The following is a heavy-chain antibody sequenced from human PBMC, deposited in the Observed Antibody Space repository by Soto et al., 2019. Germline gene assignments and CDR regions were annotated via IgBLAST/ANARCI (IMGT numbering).Heavy chain of an antibody. CDR3: AREVKYCTNGGCYIGGRNWFDP. J-gene: IGHJ5*02. D-gene: IGHD2-8*01. CDR1: GGSISSGGYY. V-gene: IGHV4-31*03. CDR2: IYYSGST. Sequence: QVQLQESGPGLVKPSQTLSLTCTVSGGSISSGGYYWSWIRQHPGKGLEWIGYIYYSGSTYYNPSLKSRVTLSVATSKNQFSLKLSSVTAADTAVYYWAREVKYCTNGGCYIGGRNWFDPWGQGTLVTVSS.